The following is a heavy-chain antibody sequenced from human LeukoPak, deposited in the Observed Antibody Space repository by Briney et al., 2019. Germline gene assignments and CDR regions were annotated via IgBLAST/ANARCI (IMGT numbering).Heavy chain of an antibody. V-gene: IGHV1-2*02. Sequence: GESLKISCKGSGYTFTGYYMHWVRQAPGQGLEWMGWINPNSGGTNYAQKFQGRVTMTRDTSISTAYMELSRLRSDDTAVYYCAREAAAAGEYYFDYWGQGTLVTVSS. D-gene: IGHD6-13*01. CDR3: AREAAAAGEYYFDY. CDR1: GYTFTGYY. J-gene: IGHJ4*02. CDR2: INPNSGGT.